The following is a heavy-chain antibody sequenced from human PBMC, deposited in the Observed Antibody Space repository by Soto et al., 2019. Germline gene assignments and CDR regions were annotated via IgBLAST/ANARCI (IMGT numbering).Heavy chain of an antibody. CDR2: ISSTSTYI. CDR3: ARTDASGAPFDP. V-gene: IGHV3-21*01. Sequence: VQLVESGGGLVKPGGSLRLSCAASGFTFRSYSMNWVRQAPGKGLEWVSSISSTSTYIYYADSLKGRFTISRDNAKKSFYLQMTNVTAEAPAVYHCARTDASGAPFDPWGQGTLVTVSS. J-gene: IGHJ5*02. CDR1: GFTFRSYS. D-gene: IGHD6-19*01.